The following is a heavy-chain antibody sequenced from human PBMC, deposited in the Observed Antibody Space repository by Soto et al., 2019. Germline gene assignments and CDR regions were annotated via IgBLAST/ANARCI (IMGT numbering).Heavy chain of an antibody. CDR2: IFYSGRT. CDR3: ARVAVAGPYFDY. V-gene: IGHV4-30-4*07. D-gene: IGHD6-19*01. Sequence: SETLCLTCAVSGVSISSGGYSWSWIRRPPGKGLEWIGYIFYSGRTDYNPSLRSRVTISLDTSKTQFSLRLTSVTAADTATYYCARVAVAGPYFDYWGQGTLVTVSS. CDR1: GVSISSGGYS. J-gene: IGHJ4*02.